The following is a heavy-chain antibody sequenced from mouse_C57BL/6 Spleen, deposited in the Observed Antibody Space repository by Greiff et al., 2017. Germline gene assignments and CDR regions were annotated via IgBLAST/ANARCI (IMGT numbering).Heavy chain of an antibody. CDR2: IYPGDGDT. CDR3: AREEITTVVAPWVDY. CDR1: GYAFSSYW. D-gene: IGHD1-1*01. V-gene: IGHV1-80*01. J-gene: IGHJ4*01. Sequence: VKVVESGAELVKPGASVKISCKASGYAFSSYWMNWVKQRPGKGLEWIGQIYPGDGDTNYNGKFKGKATLTADKSSSTAYMQLSSLTSEDSAVYFCAREEITTVVAPWVDYWGQGTSVTVSS.